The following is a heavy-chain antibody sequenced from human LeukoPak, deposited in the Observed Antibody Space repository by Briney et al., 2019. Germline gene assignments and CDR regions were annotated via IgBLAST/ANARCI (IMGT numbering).Heavy chain of an antibody. D-gene: IGHD3-22*01. V-gene: IGHV3-48*03. CDR1: GFTFSSYE. CDR3: AGSAYYRDFDY. CDR2: ISSFGSTI. J-gene: IGHJ4*02. Sequence: GGSLRLSCAASGFTFSSYEMNWVRQAPGKGLEWVSYISSFGSTIYYADSVKGRFTISRDNAKNSLYLQMNSLRAEDTAVYYCAGSAYYRDFDYWGQGTLVTVSS.